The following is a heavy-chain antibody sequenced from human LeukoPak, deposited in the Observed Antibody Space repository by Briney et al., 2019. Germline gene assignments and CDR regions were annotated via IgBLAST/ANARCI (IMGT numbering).Heavy chain of an antibody. D-gene: IGHD5-12*01. CDR2: INPNSGGT. J-gene: IGHJ4*02. CDR1: GYTFTGYY. CDR3: AREFFQVGRYGGYSNDY. V-gene: IGHV1-2*02. Sequence: ASVKVSCKASGYTFTGYYMHWVRQAPGQGLEWMGWINPNSGGTNYAQKFQGRVTMTRDTSISTAYMELSRLRSDDTAVYYCAREFFQVGRYGGYSNDYWGQGTLVTVSS.